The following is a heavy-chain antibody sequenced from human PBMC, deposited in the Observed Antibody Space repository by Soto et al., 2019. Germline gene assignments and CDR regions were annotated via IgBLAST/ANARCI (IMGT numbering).Heavy chain of an antibody. CDR3: AKDRSWGSGYGMDV. CDR1: GFTFISYA. Sequence: PGGSLRLFCAASGFTFISYAMTWVRQAPGKGLEWVSAISGSGGSTYYADSVKGRFTISRDNSKNTLSLQMDSLRAEDTAVYYCAKDRSWGSGYGMDVWGQGTTVTVSS. D-gene: IGHD3-10*01. CDR2: ISGSGGST. V-gene: IGHV3-23*01. J-gene: IGHJ6*02.